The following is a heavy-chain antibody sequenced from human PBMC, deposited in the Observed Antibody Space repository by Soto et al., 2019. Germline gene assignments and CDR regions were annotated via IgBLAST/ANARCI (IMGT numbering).Heavy chain of an antibody. Sequence: PSETLPHTCTVSGGSISSGGYYWSWIRKHPGEGLEWIGYIYYSGSTYYNPSLKSRVTISVDTSKNQFSLKLSSVTAADTAVYYCARGATYSSSRKNWFDPWGQGTLVTVSS. J-gene: IGHJ5*02. D-gene: IGHD6-6*01. V-gene: IGHV4-31*02. CDR3: ARGATYSSSRKNWFDP. CDR1: GGSISSGGYY. CDR2: IYYSGST.